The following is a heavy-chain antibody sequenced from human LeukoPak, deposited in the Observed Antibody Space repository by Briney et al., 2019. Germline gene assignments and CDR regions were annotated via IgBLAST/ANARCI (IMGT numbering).Heavy chain of an antibody. Sequence: SETLSLTCAVYIDSFTNYYWNWIRQTPGKGLEWIGSMYSSGSTYYNPSLKSRVTISVDTSKNQFSLKLSSVTAADTAVYYCARGPPDCSSTSCYAFDAFDIWGQGTMVTVSS. CDR1: IDSFTNYY. CDR3: ARGPPDCSSTSCYAFDAFDI. V-gene: IGHV4-59*10. D-gene: IGHD2-2*01. CDR2: MYSSGST. J-gene: IGHJ3*02.